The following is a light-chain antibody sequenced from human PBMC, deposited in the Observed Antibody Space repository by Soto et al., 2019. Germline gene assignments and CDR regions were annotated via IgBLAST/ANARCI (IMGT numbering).Light chain of an antibody. CDR1: SSDVGRYNY. V-gene: IGLV2-14*01. J-gene: IGLJ1*01. Sequence: QSVLTQPASVSGSPGQSITISCSGTSSDVGRYNYVSWYQQHPGQVPKLIIYDVSNRPSGVSDRFSASKSGNTASLTISGLQAEDEADYYCSSYTTSTTTVFGTGTKVTVL. CDR2: DVS. CDR3: SSYTTSTTTV.